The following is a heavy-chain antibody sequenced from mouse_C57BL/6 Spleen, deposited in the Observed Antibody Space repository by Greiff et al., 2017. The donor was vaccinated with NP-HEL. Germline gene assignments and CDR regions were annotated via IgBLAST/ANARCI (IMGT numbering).Heavy chain of an antibody. Sequence: QVQLKQSGAELAKPGASVKLSCKASGYTFTSYWMHWVKQRPGQGLEWIGYINPSSGYTKYNQKFKDKATLTADKSSSTAYMQLSSLTYEDSAVYYCAREGNGNYAGFAYWGQGTLVTVSA. V-gene: IGHV1-7*01. CDR1: GYTFTSYW. CDR3: AREGNGNYAGFAY. D-gene: IGHD2-1*01. J-gene: IGHJ3*01. CDR2: INPSSGYT.